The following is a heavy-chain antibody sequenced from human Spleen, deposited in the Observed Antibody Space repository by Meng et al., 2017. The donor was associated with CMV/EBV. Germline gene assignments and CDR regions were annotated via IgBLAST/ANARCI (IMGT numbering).Heavy chain of an antibody. D-gene: IGHD3-22*01. Sequence: GGSLRLSCAASGFIFSSYEMSWVRQAPGKGLEWVSYISSGGTTIYYADSVKGRFTLSRDNAKSSLSLQMNSLRAEDTAVYYCARSRYFHDESNYLTPLKYWGQGVLVTVSS. V-gene: IGHV3-48*03. CDR1: GFIFSSYE. CDR3: ARSRYFHDESNYLTPLKY. CDR2: ISSGGTTI. J-gene: IGHJ4*02.